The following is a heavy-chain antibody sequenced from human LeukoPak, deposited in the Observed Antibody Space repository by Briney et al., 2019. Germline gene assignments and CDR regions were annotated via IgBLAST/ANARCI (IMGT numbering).Heavy chain of an antibody. J-gene: IGHJ4*02. CDR1: GGSISSGGYY. V-gene: IGHV4-31*03. D-gene: IGHD3-16*02. CDR3: ARGQRYYDYVWGSYRPHYYFDY. Sequence: PSETLSLTCTVSGGSISSGGYYWSWIRQHPGKGLEWIGYIYYSGSTYYNPSLKSRVTISVDTSKNQFSLKLSSVTAADTAVYYCARGQRYYDYVWGSYRPHYYFDYWGQGTLVTVSS. CDR2: IYYSGST.